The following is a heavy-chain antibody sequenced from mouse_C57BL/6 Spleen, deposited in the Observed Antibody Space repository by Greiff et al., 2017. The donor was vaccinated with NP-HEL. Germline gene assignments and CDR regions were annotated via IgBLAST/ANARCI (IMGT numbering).Heavy chain of an antibody. CDR1: GFTFSSYG. CDR2: ISSGGSYT. Sequence: EVKLMESGGDLVKPGGSLKLSCAASGFTFSSYGMSWVRQTPDKRLEWVATISSGGSYTYYPDSVKGRFTISRDNAKNTLYLQMSSLKSEDTAMYYCARQGITTVVAREPWFAYWGQGTLVTVSA. D-gene: IGHD1-1*01. J-gene: IGHJ3*01. CDR3: ARQGITTVVAREPWFAY. V-gene: IGHV5-6*01.